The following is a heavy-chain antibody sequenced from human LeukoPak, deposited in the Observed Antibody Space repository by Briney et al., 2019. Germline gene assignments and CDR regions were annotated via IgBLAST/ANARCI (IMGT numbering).Heavy chain of an antibody. CDR1: GRTFSSYA. D-gene: IGHD3-22*01. V-gene: IGHV1-69*05. CDR2: IIPIFGTA. CDR3: ARAVSNWFDP. J-gene: IGHJ5*02. Sequence: SVKVSCKASGRTFSSYAISWVRQAPGQGLEWMGRIIPIFGTANYAQKFQGRVTITTDESTSTAYMELSSLRSEDTAVYYCARAVSNWFDPWGQGTLVTVSS.